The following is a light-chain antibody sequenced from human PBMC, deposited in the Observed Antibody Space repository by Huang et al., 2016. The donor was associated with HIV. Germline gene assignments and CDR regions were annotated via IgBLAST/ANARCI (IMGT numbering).Light chain of an antibody. CDR1: QSVSNE. V-gene: IGKV3-15*01. Sequence: EIVMTQSPGTLSVSPGGRATLSCRASQSVSNEVAWFQQQPGQAPRLLIYGANIRPSGTPAGFSGSGSGTEFTLTISSLQSEDFAIYYCQQYNDWPWTFGQGTKVEIK. J-gene: IGKJ1*01. CDR3: QQYNDWPWT. CDR2: GAN.